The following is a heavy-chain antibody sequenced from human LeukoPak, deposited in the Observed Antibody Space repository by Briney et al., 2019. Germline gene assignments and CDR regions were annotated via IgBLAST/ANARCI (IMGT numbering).Heavy chain of an antibody. Sequence: SETLSLTCTVSGYSISSGYYWGWIRQPPGKGLEWIGSIYHSGSTYYNPSLKSRVTISVDTSKNQFSLEMRSVTAADTAFFYCASVRGNSILFDSWGQGTLVTVSS. V-gene: IGHV4-38-2*02. D-gene: IGHD4-23*01. J-gene: IGHJ4*02. CDR3: ASVRGNSILFDS. CDR2: IYHSGST. CDR1: GYSISSGYY.